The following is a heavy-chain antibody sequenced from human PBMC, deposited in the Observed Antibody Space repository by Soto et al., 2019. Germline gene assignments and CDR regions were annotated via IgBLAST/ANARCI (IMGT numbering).Heavy chain of an antibody. CDR3: ARSGGYCSSTSCYWLYYYGMDV. J-gene: IGHJ6*02. D-gene: IGHD2-2*01. Sequence: GGSLRLSCAASGFTFSSYGMHWVRQAPGKGLEWVAVISYGGSNKYYADSVKGRFTISRDNSKNTLYLQMNSLRAEDTAVYYCARSGGYCSSTSCYWLYYYGMDVWGQGTTVTVSS. CDR1: GFTFSSYG. V-gene: IGHV3-30*03. CDR2: ISYGGSNK.